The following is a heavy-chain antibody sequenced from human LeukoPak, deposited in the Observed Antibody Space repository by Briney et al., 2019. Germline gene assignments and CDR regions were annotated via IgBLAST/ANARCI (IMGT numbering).Heavy chain of an antibody. D-gene: IGHD2-2*01. J-gene: IGHJ4*02. Sequence: GGPLRFSGAASGFTFSSNSMNWVRQAPGKGLRGVSSISGTSSDKYYADSLKGRFTISRDNAKNSLYLQMNSLRAEDTAVYYCARDKGYCSSVTCRQEYFDYWGQGTLVTVSS. CDR2: ISGTSSDK. V-gene: IGHV3-21*01. CDR1: GFTFSSNS. CDR3: ARDKGYCSSVTCRQEYFDY.